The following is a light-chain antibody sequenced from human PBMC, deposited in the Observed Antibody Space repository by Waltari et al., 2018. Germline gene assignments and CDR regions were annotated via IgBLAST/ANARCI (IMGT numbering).Light chain of an antibody. Sequence: SYELTQPFSVSVSPGQTATITCSGDVLAEKYVRWFQQKPGQAPILILYTDTDRASGIPERFSGSSSGSSVTLTITGALPEDEADYYCHAAAGNIWFFGGGTKLTVL. V-gene: IGLV3-27*01. CDR1: VLAEKY. J-gene: IGLJ3*02. CDR3: HAAAGNIWF. CDR2: TDT.